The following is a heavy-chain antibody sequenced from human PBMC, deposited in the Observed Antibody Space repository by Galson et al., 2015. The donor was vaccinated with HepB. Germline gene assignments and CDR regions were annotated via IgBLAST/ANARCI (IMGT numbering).Heavy chain of an antibody. CDR1: GFTFSSYS. J-gene: IGHJ6*02. CDR3: ASMIVVGYPLFGMDV. Sequence: SLRLSCAASGFTFSSYSMNWVRQTPGKGLEWVSSISSSSSYIYYADSVKGRFTISRDNAKNSLYLQMNSLRAEDTAVYYCASMIVVGYPLFGMDVWGQGTTVTVSS. CDR2: ISSSSSYI. D-gene: IGHD3-22*01. V-gene: IGHV3-21*01.